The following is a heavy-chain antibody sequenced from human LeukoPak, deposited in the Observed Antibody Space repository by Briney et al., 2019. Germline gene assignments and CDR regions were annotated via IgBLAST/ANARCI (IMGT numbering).Heavy chain of an antibody. D-gene: IGHD4-23*01. J-gene: IGHJ4*02. V-gene: IGHV3-23*01. Sequence: GGSLRLSCAASGFTFSSYAMSWVRQAPGKGLEWVSSISGRGDNTHYADSVKGRFTISRDSSKNTLYLQMNSLRVEDTAVYYCAKIGGNVVYWGQGTLVTVSS. CDR1: GFTFSSYA. CDR2: ISGRGDNT. CDR3: AKIGGNVVY.